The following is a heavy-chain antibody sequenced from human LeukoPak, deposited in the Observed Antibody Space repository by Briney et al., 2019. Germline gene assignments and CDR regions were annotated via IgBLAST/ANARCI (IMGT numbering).Heavy chain of an antibody. CDR2: ISSSSSYI. Sequence: GGSLRLSCAASGFTFSSYSMNWVRQAPGKGLEWVSSISSSSSYIYYADSVKGRFTISRDNAKNSLYLQMNSLRAEDTAVYYCARDAAYREGVALDYWGQGTLVTVSS. CDR1: GFTFSSYS. V-gene: IGHV3-21*01. D-gene: IGHD2-15*01. J-gene: IGHJ4*02. CDR3: ARDAAYREGVALDY.